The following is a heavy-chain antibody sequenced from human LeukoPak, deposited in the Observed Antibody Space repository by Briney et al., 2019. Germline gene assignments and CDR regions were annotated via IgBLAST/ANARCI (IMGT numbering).Heavy chain of an antibody. D-gene: IGHD3-10*01. CDR1: GGSFSGYY. CDR2: INHSGST. Sequence: KSSETLSLTCAVYGGSFSGYYWSWIRQPPGKGLEWIGEINHSGSTNYNPSLKSRVTISVDTSKNQFSLKLSSVTAADTAVYYCARNGVTMVRGVISWFDPWGQGTLITVSS. CDR3: ARNGVTMVRGVISWFDP. J-gene: IGHJ5*02. V-gene: IGHV4-34*01.